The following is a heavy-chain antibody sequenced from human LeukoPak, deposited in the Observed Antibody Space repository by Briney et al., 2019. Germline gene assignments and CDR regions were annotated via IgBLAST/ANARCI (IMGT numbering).Heavy chain of an antibody. CDR2: IYSGGST. CDR3: ASLPYYDSSGYRRDY. Sequence: GGSLRLSCAASGFTVSSNYISWVRQAPGKGLEWVSVIYSGGSTYYADSVKGRFTISRHNSKNTLYLQMNSLRAEDTAVYYCASLPYYDSSGYRRDYWGQGTLVTVSS. J-gene: IGHJ4*02. V-gene: IGHV3-53*04. D-gene: IGHD3-22*01. CDR1: GFTVSSNY.